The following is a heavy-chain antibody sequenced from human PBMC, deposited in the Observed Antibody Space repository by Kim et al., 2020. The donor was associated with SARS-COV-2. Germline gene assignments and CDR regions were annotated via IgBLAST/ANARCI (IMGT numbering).Heavy chain of an antibody. CDR3: ARDAGAPPVEGRFDY. J-gene: IGHJ4*02. CDR1: GFATSDYA. Sequence: GGSLRLSCEASGFATSDYAVHWVRQAPGKGLEWVAVISFNGGYRYYGDSVKGRFTISKDNSKNTLYLQLTDVRADDTALYFCARDAGAPPVEGRFDYWGQGTLVTVSS. CDR2: ISFNGGYR. V-gene: IGHV3-33*05. D-gene: IGHD6-19*01.